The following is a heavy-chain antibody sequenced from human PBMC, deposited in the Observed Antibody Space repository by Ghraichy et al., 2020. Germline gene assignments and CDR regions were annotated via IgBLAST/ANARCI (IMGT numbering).Heavy chain of an antibody. CDR3: ARRSAYDFWSGYYAT. CDR2: IYYSGST. V-gene: IGHV4-39*01. J-gene: IGHJ6*02. CDR1: GGSISSSSYY. Sequence: SETLSLTCTVSGGSISSSSYYWGWIRQPPGKGLEWIGSIYYSGSTYYNPSLKSRVTISVDTSKNQFSLKLSSVTAADTAVYYCARRSAYDFWSGYYATWGQGTTVTVSS. D-gene: IGHD3-3*01.